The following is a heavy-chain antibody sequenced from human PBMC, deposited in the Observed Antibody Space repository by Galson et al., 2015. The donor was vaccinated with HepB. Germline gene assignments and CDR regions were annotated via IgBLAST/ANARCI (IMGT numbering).Heavy chain of an antibody. CDR3: ASPIAAAGSYTSYYYYYGMDV. CDR1: GGTFSSYA. Sequence: SVKVSCKASGGTFSSYAISWVRQAPGQGLERMGGIIPIFGTANYAQKFQGRVTITADESTSTAYMELSSLRSEDTAVYYCASPIAAAGSYTSYYYYYGMDVWGQGTTVTVSS. CDR2: IIPIFGTA. D-gene: IGHD6-13*01. V-gene: IGHV1-69*13. J-gene: IGHJ6*02.